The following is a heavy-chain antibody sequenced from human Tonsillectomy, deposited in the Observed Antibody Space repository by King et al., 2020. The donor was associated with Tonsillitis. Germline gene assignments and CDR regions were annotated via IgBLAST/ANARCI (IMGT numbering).Heavy chain of an antibody. CDR2: IYHSGST. CDR1: GYSISSGYY. CDR3: ARVPGVADAFDI. Sequence: QLQESGPGLVKPSETLSLTCAVSGYSISSGYYWGWIRQPPGKGLEWIGSIYHSGSTYYNPSLKSRVTISVDTSKNQFSLKLSSVTAADTAVYYCARVPGVADAFDIWGQGTMVTVSS. V-gene: IGHV4-38-2*01. D-gene: IGHD7-27*01. J-gene: IGHJ3*02.